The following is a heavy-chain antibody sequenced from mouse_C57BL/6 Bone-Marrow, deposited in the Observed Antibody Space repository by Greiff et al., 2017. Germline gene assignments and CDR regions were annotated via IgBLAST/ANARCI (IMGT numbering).Heavy chain of an antibody. D-gene: IGHD1-1*01. CDR2: ISGGGGNT. Sequence: EVMLVESGGGLVKPGGSLKLSCAASGFTFSSYTMSWVRQTPEKRLEWVATISGGGGNTYYPDSVKGRFTISRDNAKNTRYLQMSSLRSEDSALYYCARHGDYYGSSLFAYWGQGTLVTVSA. J-gene: IGHJ3*01. CDR1: GFTFSSYT. CDR3: ARHGDYYGSSLFAY. V-gene: IGHV5-9*01.